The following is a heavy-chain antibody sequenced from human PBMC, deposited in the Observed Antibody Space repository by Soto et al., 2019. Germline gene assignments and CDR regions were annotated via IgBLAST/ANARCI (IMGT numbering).Heavy chain of an antibody. CDR2: INHSGST. Sequence: FLPCAVSGGSFRGYYWSWIRQPPGKGLEWSGEINHSGSTNYNPSFKSRVPISVDTSKNQFSLKLNSVTAADTAVYYCARGRYYYSSGYSPFEYWGQGTLVTVSS. D-gene: IGHD3-22*01. V-gene: IGHV4-34*01. J-gene: IGHJ4*02. CDR1: GGSFRGYY. CDR3: ARGRYYYSSGYSPFEY.